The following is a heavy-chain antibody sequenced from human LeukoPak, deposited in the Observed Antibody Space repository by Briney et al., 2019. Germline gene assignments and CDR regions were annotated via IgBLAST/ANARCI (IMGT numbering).Heavy chain of an antibody. CDR3: ARDSGYGDYVGNP. D-gene: IGHD4-17*01. Sequence: ASVKVSCKASGGTFSSYAISWVRQAPGQGLEWMGWISTYNGNTNYAQKLQDRVTMTTDTSTSTAYMELRSLRYDDTAVYYCARDSGYGDYVGNPWGQGTLVTVSS. J-gene: IGHJ5*02. CDR1: GGTFSSYA. CDR2: ISTYNGNT. V-gene: IGHV1-18*01.